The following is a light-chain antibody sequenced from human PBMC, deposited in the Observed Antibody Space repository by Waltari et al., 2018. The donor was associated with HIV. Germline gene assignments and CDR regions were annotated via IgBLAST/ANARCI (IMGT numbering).Light chain of an antibody. Sequence: QSALTQPASVSGSPGQSITIPCTGTSSDVGGYNYVSWYQQHPGKAPKLMIYEVRNRPSGVANRFSGSKSGNTASLTISGLQAEDEADYYCSSYTSSSNVVFGGGTKLTVL. V-gene: IGLV2-14*01. J-gene: IGLJ2*01. CDR2: EVR. CDR3: SSYTSSSNVV. CDR1: SSDVGGYNY.